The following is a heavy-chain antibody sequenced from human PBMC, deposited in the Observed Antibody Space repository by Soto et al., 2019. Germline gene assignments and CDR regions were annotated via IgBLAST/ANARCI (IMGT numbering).Heavy chain of an antibody. CDR2: VSGRGGST. Sequence: GGSLRLSCTASGFTFNHYAMSWVRQAPGKGLEWVSSVSGRGGSTKYADSVKGRFIISRDNSNSTLYLQMDSLRGEDTAVYYCAKDSTVTTSLYFYYYGFDVWGQGTTVTVS. CDR3: AKDSTVTTSLYFYYYGFDV. J-gene: IGHJ6*02. V-gene: IGHV3-23*01. D-gene: IGHD4-17*01. CDR1: GFTFNHYA.